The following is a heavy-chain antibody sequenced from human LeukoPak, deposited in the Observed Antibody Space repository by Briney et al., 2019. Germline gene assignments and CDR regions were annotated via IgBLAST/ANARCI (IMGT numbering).Heavy chain of an antibody. Sequence: GGSLRLSCAASGFTFSSYAMHWIRQAPGKGLEWVAVISYDGSNKYYADSVKGRFTISRDNSKNTLYLQMNSLRAEDTAVYYCARSLSDYGDYGKWVYWGQGTLVTVSS. V-gene: IGHV3-30-3*01. D-gene: IGHD4-17*01. CDR1: GFTFSSYA. CDR3: ARSLSDYGDYGKWVY. J-gene: IGHJ4*02. CDR2: ISYDGSNK.